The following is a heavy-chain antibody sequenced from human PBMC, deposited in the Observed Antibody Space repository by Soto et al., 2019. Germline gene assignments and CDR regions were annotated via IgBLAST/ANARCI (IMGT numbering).Heavy chain of an antibody. Sequence: GASVKVSCKASGYTFTGYYMHWVRQAPGQGLEWMGWINPNSGGTNYAQKFQGWVTMTRDTSISTAYMELSRLRSDDTAVYYCARVGRSSSWYDAFDIWGQGTMVTVSS. CDR2: INPNSGGT. V-gene: IGHV1-2*04. CDR3: ARVGRSSSWYDAFDI. J-gene: IGHJ3*02. CDR1: GYTFTGYY. D-gene: IGHD6-13*01.